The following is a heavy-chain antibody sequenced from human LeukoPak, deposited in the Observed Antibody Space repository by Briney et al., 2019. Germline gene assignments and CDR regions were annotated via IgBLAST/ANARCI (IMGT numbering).Heavy chain of an antibody. Sequence: GGSLRLSCAASGFTFSSDSMHWVRQAPGKGLEWVSSISSTGDTINYTDSVKGRFTISRDNAKNSLYLQMNSLRVEDTAIYYCVKVAHYYYGSESYYFFEHWGQGTPVTASS. CDR1: GFTFSSDS. CDR2: ISSTGDTI. CDR3: VKVAHYYYGSESYYFFEH. J-gene: IGHJ4*02. D-gene: IGHD3-10*01. V-gene: IGHV3-48*04.